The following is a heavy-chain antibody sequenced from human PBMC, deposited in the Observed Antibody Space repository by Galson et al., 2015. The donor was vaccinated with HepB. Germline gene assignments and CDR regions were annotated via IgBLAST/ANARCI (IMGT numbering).Heavy chain of an antibody. CDR3: AGHFLVVVAATLNNWFDP. CDR1: GGSISSSSYY. D-gene: IGHD2-15*01. V-gene: IGHV4-39*01. Sequence: SETLSLTCTVSGGSISSSSYYWGWIRQPPGTGLEWIGSIYYRGSTYYNPSLKSRVAISVDTSKNQFSLKLSSVTAADTAVYYCAGHFLVVVAATLNNWFDPWGQGTLVTVSS. J-gene: IGHJ5*02. CDR2: IYYRGST.